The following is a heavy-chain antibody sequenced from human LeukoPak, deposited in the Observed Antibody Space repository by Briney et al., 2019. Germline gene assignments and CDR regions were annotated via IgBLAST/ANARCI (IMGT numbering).Heavy chain of an antibody. Sequence: PGGSLRLSCADSRFTFSTYWMSWVRQAPGKGLEWVANIKQDGSEKYYVNSVKGRFTISRDNAKNSLYLQMNSLRAEDTAVYYCASQYCSSRTCYTDAFDIWGQGTMVTVSS. CDR3: ASQYCSSRTCYTDAFDI. J-gene: IGHJ3*02. V-gene: IGHV3-7*01. CDR1: RFTFSTYW. CDR2: IKQDGSEK. D-gene: IGHD2-2*02.